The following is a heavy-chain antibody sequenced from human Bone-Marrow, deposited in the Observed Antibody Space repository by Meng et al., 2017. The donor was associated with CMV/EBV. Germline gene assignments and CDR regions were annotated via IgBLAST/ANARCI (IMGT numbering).Heavy chain of an antibody. D-gene: IGHD2-2*01. CDR2: IYYSGST. V-gene: IGHV4-30-4*08. J-gene: IGHJ4*02. CDR1: GGSISSGDYY. Sequence: SEPLSPTCTVSGGSISSGDYYWSWIRQPPGKGLEWIGYIYYSGSTYYNPSLTSRVTISVDTSKSQFSLKLSSVTAADTAVYYFARVAVPAATGWNYFEYWGQGTLVTVSS. CDR3: ARVAVPAATGWNYFEY.